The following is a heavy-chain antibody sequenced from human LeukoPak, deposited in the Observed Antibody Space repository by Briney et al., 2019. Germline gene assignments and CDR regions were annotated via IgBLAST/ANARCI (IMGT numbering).Heavy chain of an antibody. CDR1: GSSISSYY. J-gene: IGHJ6*03. CDR2: IYTSGSI. D-gene: IGHD3-9*01. V-gene: IGHV4-4*07. Sequence: SETLSLTCTVSGSSISSYYWSWIRQPAGKGLEWIGRIYTSGSINYNPSLKSRVTISVDKSNNQFSLKLSSVTAADTAVYYCARETGSYFSYYMDVWGKGTTVTVSS. CDR3: ARETGSYFSYYMDV.